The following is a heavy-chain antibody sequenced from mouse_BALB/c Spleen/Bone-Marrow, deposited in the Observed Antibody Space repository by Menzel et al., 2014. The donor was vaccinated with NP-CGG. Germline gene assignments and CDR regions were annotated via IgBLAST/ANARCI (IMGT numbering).Heavy chain of an antibody. D-gene: IGHD2-1*01. CDR1: GYAFTNYL. CDR3: ARIYYGNYY. V-gene: IGHV1-54*01. Sequence: VQLQQSGAELVRPGTSVKVSCKASGYAFTNYLIEWVKRRPGQGLEWIGVINPGSGGTNYNEKFKGKATLTADKSSSTAYMQLSSLTSDDSAVYFCARIYYGNYYWGQDTTLTVSS. CDR2: INPGSGGT. J-gene: IGHJ2*01.